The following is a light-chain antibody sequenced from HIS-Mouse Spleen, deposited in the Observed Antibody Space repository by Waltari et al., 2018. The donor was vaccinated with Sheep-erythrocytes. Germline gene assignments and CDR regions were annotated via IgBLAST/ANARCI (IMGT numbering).Light chain of an antibody. V-gene: IGLV2-11*01. Sequence: QSALTQPRSVSGSPGQSVTISCTGTSSDVGGYTYLSWYQQHPVKAPKLMIYDVSKRPSGVPDRFSGSKSGNTASLTISGLQAEDEADYYCCSYAGSYTFWVFGGGTKLTVL. CDR3: CSYAGSYTFWV. J-gene: IGLJ3*02. CDR2: DVS. CDR1: SSDVGGYTY.